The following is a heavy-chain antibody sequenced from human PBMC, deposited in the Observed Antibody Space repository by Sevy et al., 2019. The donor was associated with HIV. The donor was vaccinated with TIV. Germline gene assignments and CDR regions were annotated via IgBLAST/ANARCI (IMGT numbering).Heavy chain of an antibody. CDR3: ARVGRRAIATIMYYFDY. CDR1: GGSISSYY. V-gene: IGHV4-59*01. CDR2: IYYSGST. D-gene: IGHD5-12*01. Sequence: WETLSLTCTVSGGSISSYYWSWIQQPPGKGLEWIGYIYYSGSTNYNPSLKSRVTISVDTSKNQFSLKLSSVTAADTAVYYCARVGRRAIATIMYYFDYWGQGTLVTVSS. J-gene: IGHJ4*02.